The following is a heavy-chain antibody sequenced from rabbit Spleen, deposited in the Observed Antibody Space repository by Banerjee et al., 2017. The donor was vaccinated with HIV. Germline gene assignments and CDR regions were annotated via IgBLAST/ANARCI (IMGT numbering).Heavy chain of an antibody. CDR2: IEVGDSSFT. CDR3: ARQGATGVEFNL. V-gene: IGHV1S40*01. J-gene: IGHJ4*01. Sequence: QSLEESGGDLVKPGASLTLTCTASGVSFSSSSYMCWVRQAPGKGLEWIACIEVGDSSFTYFATWAKGRFTISKTSSTTVTLQVTRLTAADTATYFCARQGATGVEFNLWGPGTLVTVS. D-gene: IGHD7-1*01. CDR1: GVSFSSSSY.